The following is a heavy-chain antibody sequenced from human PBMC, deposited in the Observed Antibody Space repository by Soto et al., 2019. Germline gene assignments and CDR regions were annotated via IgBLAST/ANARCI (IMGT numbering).Heavy chain of an antibody. V-gene: IGHV3-30*18. J-gene: IGHJ4*02. D-gene: IGHD6-13*01. CDR3: AKASGSSWFTADY. CDR1: GFTFSYYG. CDR2: ISYDGSDK. Sequence: GGSLRLSCTVSGFTFSYYGMHWVRQAPGKGLEWVAGISYDGSDKFYADSVKGRFTISRDTSKNTLYLQMSSLRTEDTATYYCAKASGSSWFTADYWGPGTQVTVSS.